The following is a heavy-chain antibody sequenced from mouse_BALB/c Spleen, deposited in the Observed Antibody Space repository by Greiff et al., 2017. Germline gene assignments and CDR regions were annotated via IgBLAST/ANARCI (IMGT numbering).Heavy chain of an antibody. D-gene: IGHD1-1*01. J-gene: IGHJ4*01. Sequence: QVQLQQSGAELVRPGASVKLSCKASGYTFTSYWMNWVKQRPEQGLEWIGRIDPYDSETHYNQKFKDKAILTVDKSSSTAYMQLSSLTSEDSAVYYCARERGSSYHYYAMDDWGQGTSVTVSS. CDR2: IDPYDSET. V-gene: IGHV1-52*01. CDR3: ARERGSSYHYYAMDD. CDR1: GYTFTSYW.